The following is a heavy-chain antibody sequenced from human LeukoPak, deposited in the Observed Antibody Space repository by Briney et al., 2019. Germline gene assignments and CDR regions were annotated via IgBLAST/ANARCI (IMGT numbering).Heavy chain of an antibody. Sequence: GGSLRLSCAASGFTFSSYWMHWVRQAPGKGLVWVSRVNSDGSTTSYADSVKGRFTISRDNAKNTLYLQMNSLRAEDTAAYYCARIAITNYYYYMDVWGKGTTVTISS. CDR3: ARIAITNYYYYMDV. J-gene: IGHJ6*03. D-gene: IGHD3-3*01. CDR2: VNSDGSTT. CDR1: GFTFSSYW. V-gene: IGHV3-74*01.